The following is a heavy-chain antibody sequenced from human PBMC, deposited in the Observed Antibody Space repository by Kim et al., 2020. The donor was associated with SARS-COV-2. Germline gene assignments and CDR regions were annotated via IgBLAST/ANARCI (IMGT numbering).Heavy chain of an antibody. CDR3: ARVPYDSSGYYYGMDV. V-gene: IGHV4-4*07. Sequence: PALRSRVTISVDTSKNQFSLKVTSVTAADTAVYYCARVPYDSSGYYYGMDVWGQGTTVTVSS. J-gene: IGHJ6*02. D-gene: IGHD3-22*01.